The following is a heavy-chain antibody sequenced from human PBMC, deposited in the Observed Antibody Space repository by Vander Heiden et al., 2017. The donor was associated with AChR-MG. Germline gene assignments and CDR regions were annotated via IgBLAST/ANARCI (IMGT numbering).Heavy chain of an antibody. D-gene: IGHD6-13*01. CDR1: GGSIRSSSYY. Sequence: QLQLQESGPGLVKPSETLSLTCTVSGGSIRSSSYYWGWVRQPPGKGLEWIGSIYYSGSTYYNPSLKSRVTISVDTSKNQFSLKLSSVTAADTAVYYCARRIRETPLAADDDYWGQGTLVTVSS. V-gene: IGHV4-39*01. CDR3: ARRIRETPLAADDDY. CDR2: IYYSGST. J-gene: IGHJ4*02.